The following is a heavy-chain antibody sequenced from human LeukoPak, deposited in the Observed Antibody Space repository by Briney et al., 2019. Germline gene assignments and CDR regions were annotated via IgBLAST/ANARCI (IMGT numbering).Heavy chain of an antibody. CDR3: ARDSPAQWKRYTSGGKRWFDP. Sequence: ASVKVSCKASGYTFTSYGINWVRQAPGQGLEWMGWISSYNGNTNYAQKLQDRVTMTTDTSTSTAYMELSSLRSEDTAVYYCARDSPAQWKRYTSGGKRWFDPWGQGTLVTVSS. J-gene: IGHJ5*02. D-gene: IGHD6-19*01. CDR1: GYTFTSYG. V-gene: IGHV1-18*01. CDR2: ISSYNGNT.